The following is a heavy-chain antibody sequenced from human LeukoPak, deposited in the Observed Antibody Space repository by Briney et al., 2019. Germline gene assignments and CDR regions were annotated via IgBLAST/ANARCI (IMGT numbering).Heavy chain of an antibody. V-gene: IGHV4-59*08. D-gene: IGHD2-2*01. J-gene: IGHJ3*02. CDR3: ARHTAAIDAFDI. CDR2: IYYSGST. CDR1: GGSISSYY. Sequence: SETLSLTCTVSGGSISSYYWSWIRQPPGKGLEWIGYIYYSGSTNYNPSLKSRVTISVDTSKNQFSLKLSSVTVADTAVYYCARHTAAIDAFDIWGRGTMVTVSS.